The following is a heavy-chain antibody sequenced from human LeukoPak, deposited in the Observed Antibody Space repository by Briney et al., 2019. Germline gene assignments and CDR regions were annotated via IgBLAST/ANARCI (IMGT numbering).Heavy chain of an antibody. CDR1: GFTFSSYA. J-gene: IGHJ4*02. D-gene: IGHD3-3*01. V-gene: IGHV3-23*01. Sequence: PGGSLRLSCAASGFTFSSYAMSWVRQAPGKGLEWVSAISGSGGNTYYADSVKGRFTISRDNSKNTLYLQMNSLRAEDTAVYYCAKPANRLIFGVVIYYFDYWGQGTLVTVSS. CDR2: ISGSGGNT. CDR3: AKPANRLIFGVVIYYFDY.